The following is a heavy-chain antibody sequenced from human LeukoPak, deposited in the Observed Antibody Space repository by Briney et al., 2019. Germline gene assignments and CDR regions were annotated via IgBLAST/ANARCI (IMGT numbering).Heavy chain of an antibody. J-gene: IGHJ5*02. CDR3: AREEQQLEFDP. V-gene: IGHV4-39*07. CDR2: IYPRGST. D-gene: IGHD6-13*01. CDR1: GGSISSSSYY. Sequence: SETLSLTCTVSGGSISSSSYYWGWIRQPPGKGLEWIGYIYPRGSTYYNPSLKSRVILSLDKSANQFSLNLSSVTAADTAVYYCAREEQQLEFDPWGQGTLVTV.